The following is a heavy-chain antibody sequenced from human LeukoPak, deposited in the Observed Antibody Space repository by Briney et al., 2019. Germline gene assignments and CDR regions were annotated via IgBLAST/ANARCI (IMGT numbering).Heavy chain of an antibody. Sequence: GGSLRLSCAASGFTFSSYATSWVRQAPGKGLEWVSAISGSGGSTYYADSVKGRFTISRDNSKNTLYVQMNSLRAEDTAVYYCAKHAVAYCVNGICYERGYYFDYWGQGTLVTVSS. CDR1: GFTFSSYA. J-gene: IGHJ4*02. V-gene: IGHV3-23*01. D-gene: IGHD2-8*01. CDR2: ISGSGGST. CDR3: AKHAVAYCVNGICYERGYYFDY.